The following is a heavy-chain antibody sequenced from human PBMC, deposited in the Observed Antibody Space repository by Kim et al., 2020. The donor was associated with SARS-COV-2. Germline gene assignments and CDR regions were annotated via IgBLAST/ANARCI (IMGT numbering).Heavy chain of an antibody. CDR1: GGSISSSIYY. Sequence: SETLSLTCTVSGGSISSSIYYWDWIRQPPGKGLEWIGSIHYTGTTYYNPSLKSRVTISVDTSKNQFTLKLNSVTAADTAVYYCARLRGMKTATMERWYEYWGQGTLVTVSS. J-gene: IGHJ4*02. CDR3: ARLRGMKTATMERWYEY. V-gene: IGHV4-39*01. D-gene: IGHD1-1*01. CDR2: IHYTGTT.